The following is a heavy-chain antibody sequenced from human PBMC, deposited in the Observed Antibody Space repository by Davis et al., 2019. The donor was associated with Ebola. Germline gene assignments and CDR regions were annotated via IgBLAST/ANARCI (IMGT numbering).Heavy chain of an antibody. Sequence: AASVKVSCKASGYTFTSYGISWVRQAPGQGLEWMGIINPSGGSTSYAQKFQGRVTMTRDTSTSTVYMELSSLRSEDTAVYYCARDEVVGAYIDYWGQGTLVTVSS. CDR2: INPSGGST. D-gene: IGHD1-26*01. CDR1: GYTFTSYG. J-gene: IGHJ4*02. CDR3: ARDEVVGAYIDY. V-gene: IGHV1-46*01.